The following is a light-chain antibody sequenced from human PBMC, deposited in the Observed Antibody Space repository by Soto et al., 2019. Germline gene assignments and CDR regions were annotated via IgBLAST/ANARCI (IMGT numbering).Light chain of an antibody. CDR1: STDVGDSNH. J-gene: IGLJ1*01. V-gene: IGLV2-14*01. CDR3: CSYGSSTTYV. CDR2: EVS. Sequence: QSALTQPASVSGSPGQSITISCTGTSTDVGDSNHVSWYQHHPGKAPKLIIYEVSYRPSGVSNRFSGSKSAYTASLTISGLQAEDEADYYCCSYGSSTTYVFGSGTKLTVL.